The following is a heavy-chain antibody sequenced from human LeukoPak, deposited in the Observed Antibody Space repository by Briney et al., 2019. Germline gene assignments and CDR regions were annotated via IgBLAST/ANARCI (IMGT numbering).Heavy chain of an antibody. CDR2: IRSKAYTGTT. V-gene: IGHV3-49*04. J-gene: IGHJ4*02. Sequence: PGGSLRLSCTTSGFTFGDHAMSWVRQAPGKGLEWISFIRSKAYTGTTDYAASVKGRFTISRDDSKSIAYLQMTSLRTEDTAVYYCTRATRVATIGVSYFFDYWGQGTLVTVSS. D-gene: IGHD5-24*01. CDR3: TRATRVATIGVSYFFDY. CDR1: GFTFGDHA.